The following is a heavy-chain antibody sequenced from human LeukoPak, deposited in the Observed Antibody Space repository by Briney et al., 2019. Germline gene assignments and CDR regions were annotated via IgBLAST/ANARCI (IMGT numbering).Heavy chain of an antibody. CDR2: ISYDGSNK. V-gene: IGHV3-30-3*01. CDR1: GFIFSGYA. J-gene: IGHJ4*02. D-gene: IGHD1-7*01. Sequence: PGKSLRLSCVASGFIFSGYAMHWVRQAPGKGLEWVAVISYDGSNKYYADSVKGRFTISRDNSKNTLYLQMNSLRGEDTAVYYCARDPEGTPRFDYWGQGALVTVSS. CDR3: ARDPEGTPRFDY.